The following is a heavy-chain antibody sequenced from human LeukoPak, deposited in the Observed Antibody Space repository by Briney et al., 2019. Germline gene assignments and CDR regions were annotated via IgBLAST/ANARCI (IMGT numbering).Heavy chain of an antibody. V-gene: IGHV3-21*01. CDR1: GFTFSSYS. CDR3: ARGGAPTTGRFEY. Sequence: AGGSLRLSCAASGFTFSSYSMNWVRQAPGKGLEWVSSISSSSSYIYYADSVKGRFTISRDNAKNSLYLQMNSLRAEDTAVYYCARGGAPTTGRFEYWGQGILVTVSS. CDR2: ISSSSSYI. D-gene: IGHD1-1*01. J-gene: IGHJ4*02.